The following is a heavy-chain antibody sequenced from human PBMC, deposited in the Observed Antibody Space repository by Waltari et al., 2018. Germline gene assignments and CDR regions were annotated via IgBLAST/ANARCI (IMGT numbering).Heavy chain of an antibody. CDR2: IYYSGST. CDR1: GGSISSYY. D-gene: IGHD2-15*01. J-gene: IGHJ6*02. Sequence: QVQLQESGPGLVKPSETLSLTCTVSGGSISSYYWSWIRQPPGKGLEWIGYIYYSGSTNYNPPLKSLVTISVDTSKNQFSLKLSSVTAADTAVYYCARDLSCSGGSCYSNGMDVWGQGTTVTVSS. V-gene: IGHV4-59*01. CDR3: ARDLSCSGGSCYSNGMDV.